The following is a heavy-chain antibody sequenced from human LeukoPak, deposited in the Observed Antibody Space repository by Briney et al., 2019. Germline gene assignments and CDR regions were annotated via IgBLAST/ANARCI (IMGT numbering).Heavy chain of an antibody. D-gene: IGHD2-21*02. CDR3: ARVGGYCSPFDY. CDR1: GDSVTGYY. CDR2: IYKIGTT. V-gene: IGHV4-59*02. Sequence: SETLSLTCTVFGDSVTGYYLNWVRQPQGKGLEWIGHIYKIGTTNYNPSLKSRLTISVDTSKNQFSLKLSSVTAADTAVYYCARVGGYCSPFDYWGQGTLVTVSS. J-gene: IGHJ4*02.